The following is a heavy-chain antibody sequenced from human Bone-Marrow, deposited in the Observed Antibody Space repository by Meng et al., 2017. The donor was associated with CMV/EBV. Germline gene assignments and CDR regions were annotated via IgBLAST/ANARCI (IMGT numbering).Heavy chain of an antibody. CDR1: GGTFSNYA. Sequence: SVKVSCKATGGTFSNYAISWVRQAPGQELQWMGGLIHIFGTANYAQKFQGRVTLTTAESTSTAYMELSSPRTWDTAVYYCARTGYGGGTSCYPYYNYGMDVWGQGTTVTVSS. CDR3: ARTGYGGGTSCYPYYNYGMDV. J-gene: IGHJ6*02. CDR2: LIHIFGTA. D-gene: IGHD2-2*01. V-gene: IGHV1-69*05.